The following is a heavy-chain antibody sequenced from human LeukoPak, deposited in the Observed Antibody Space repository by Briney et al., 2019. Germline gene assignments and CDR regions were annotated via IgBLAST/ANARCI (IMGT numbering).Heavy chain of an antibody. CDR1: GYTFISYD. Sequence: GASVKVSCKASGYTFISYDINWVRQATGQGLEWMGWMNPNSGNTGYAQKFQGRVTMTRNTSISTAYMELSSLRSEDTAVYYCARGDEYSSSSVSYYGMDVWGQGTTVTVSS. V-gene: IGHV1-8*01. J-gene: IGHJ6*02. CDR3: ARGDEYSSSSVSYYGMDV. D-gene: IGHD6-6*01. CDR2: MNPNSGNT.